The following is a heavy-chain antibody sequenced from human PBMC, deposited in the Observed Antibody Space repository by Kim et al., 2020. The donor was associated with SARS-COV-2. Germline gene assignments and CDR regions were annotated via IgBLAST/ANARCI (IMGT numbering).Heavy chain of an antibody. CDR2: IGTAGDT. CDR1: GFTFRSYD. Sequence: GGSLRLSCAASGFTFRSYDMHWVRQTTGKGLEWVSVIGTAGDTDYVGSVKGRFTISRENAKNSLYLQMNSLRAGDTAVYYCARATLGLDVWGQGTTVTVSS. CDR3: ARATLGLDV. V-gene: IGHV3-13*01. J-gene: IGHJ6*02.